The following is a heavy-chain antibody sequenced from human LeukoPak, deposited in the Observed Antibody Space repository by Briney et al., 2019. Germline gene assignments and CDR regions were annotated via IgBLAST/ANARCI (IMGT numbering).Heavy chain of an antibody. CDR3: ARTVTMTGIDY. CDR1: GFAFSVYS. D-gene: IGHD4-17*01. Sequence: GGSLRLSCTASGFAFSVYSMSCVRQAPGKGRQWVSSISGDSKYIYYADSLRGRFTISRDNAKNSLYMQMNSLRAEDTAVYYCARTVTMTGIDYWGQGILVTVSS. V-gene: IGHV3-21*01. J-gene: IGHJ4*02. CDR2: ISGDSKYI.